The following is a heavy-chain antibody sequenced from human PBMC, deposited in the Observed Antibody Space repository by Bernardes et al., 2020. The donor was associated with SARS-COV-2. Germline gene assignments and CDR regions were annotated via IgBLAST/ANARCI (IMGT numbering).Heavy chain of an antibody. CDR1: GYTLTELS. CDR2: FDPEDGET. CDR3: ATGTVLGYGGNSEIWFDP. J-gene: IGHJ5*02. Sequence: ASVKVSCKVSGYTLTELSMHWVRQAPGQGLEWMGGFDPEDGETIYAQKFQGRVTMTEDTSTDTAYMELSSLRSEDTAVYYCATGTVLGYGGNSEIWFDPWGQGTLVTVSS. D-gene: IGHD2-21*02. V-gene: IGHV1-24*01.